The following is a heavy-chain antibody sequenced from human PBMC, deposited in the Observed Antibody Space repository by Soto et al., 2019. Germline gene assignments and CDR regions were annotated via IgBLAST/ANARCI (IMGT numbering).Heavy chain of an antibody. Sequence: GESLKSAGKGSGYNFAGYWIAWVRQMPGKGLELMGIIYPSDSDTRYRPSFQGQVTISADKSISSAYLQWSSLRASDTAMYYCARGGVSTRTFDYWGQGTPVTVSS. J-gene: IGHJ4*02. CDR2: IYPSDSDT. V-gene: IGHV5-51*01. CDR3: ARGGVSTRTFDY. CDR1: GYNFAGYW. D-gene: IGHD3-3*01.